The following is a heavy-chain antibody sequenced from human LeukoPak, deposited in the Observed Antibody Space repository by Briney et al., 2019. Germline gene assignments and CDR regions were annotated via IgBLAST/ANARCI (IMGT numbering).Heavy chain of an antibody. V-gene: IGHV4-59*01. CDR2: IYYSGST. Sequence: PSETLSLTCTVSGVSISSYYWSWIRQPPGKGLEWIGYIYYSGSTNYNPSLKSRVTISVDTSKNQFSLKLSSVTAADTAVYYCAREMAVPPGAFDIWGQGTMVTVSS. CDR1: GVSISSYY. D-gene: IGHD5-24*01. CDR3: AREMAVPPGAFDI. J-gene: IGHJ3*02.